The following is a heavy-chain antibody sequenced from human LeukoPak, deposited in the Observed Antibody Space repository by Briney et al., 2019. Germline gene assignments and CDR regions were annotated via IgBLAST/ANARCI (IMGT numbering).Heavy chain of an antibody. CDR3: ARALLLWFGESAGHWFDP. CDR2: IYYSGST. CDR1: GGSISSSSYY. D-gene: IGHD3-10*01. V-gene: IGHV4-39*07. Sequence: SETLSLTCTVSGGSISSSSYYWGWIRQPPGKGLEWIGSIYYSGSTYYNPSLKSRVTISVDTSKNQFSLKLSSVTAADTAVYYCARALLLWFGESAGHWFDPWGQGTLVTVSS. J-gene: IGHJ5*02.